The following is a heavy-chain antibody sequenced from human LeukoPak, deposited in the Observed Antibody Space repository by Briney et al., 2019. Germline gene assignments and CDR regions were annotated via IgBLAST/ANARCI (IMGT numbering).Heavy chain of an antibody. CDR2: ITNSGGTT. J-gene: IGHJ5*02. V-gene: IGHV3-23*01. CDR1: GFTFSSYA. Sequence: GGSLRLSCAASGFTFSSYAMSWVRQAPGKGLEWVSAITNSGGTTYYADSVKGRFTISRDNSKNTLYLQMNSLRAEDTAVYYCARGLGSMAAAGNNWFDPWGQGTLVTVSS. D-gene: IGHD6-13*01. CDR3: ARGLGSMAAAGNNWFDP.